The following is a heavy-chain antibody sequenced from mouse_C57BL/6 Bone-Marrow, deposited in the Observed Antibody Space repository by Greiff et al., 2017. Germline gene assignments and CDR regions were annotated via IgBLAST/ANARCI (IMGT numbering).Heavy chain of an antibody. V-gene: IGHV1-81*01. CDR3: AIFYYDYDGFAY. Sequence: QVQLKESGAELARPGASVKLSCKASGYTFTSYGISWVKQRTGQGLEWIGEIYPRSGNTYYNEKVKGKATLTADKSSSTASMELLSLKSEESAGYFCAIFYYDYDGFAYWGQGTLVTVSA. J-gene: IGHJ3*01. D-gene: IGHD2-4*01. CDR2: IYPRSGNT. CDR1: GYTFTSYG.